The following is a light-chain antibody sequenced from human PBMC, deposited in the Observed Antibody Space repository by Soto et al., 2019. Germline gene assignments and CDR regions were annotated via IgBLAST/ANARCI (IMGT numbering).Light chain of an antibody. Sequence: DIVMTQSPLSLPVTPGEPASISCRSSQSLLHSNGYNSLDWYLQKPGQSPQLLIYLGSNRASGVPDRFSGSGSGTDFTLKISRVEAADVGVYYCLQALQTPLTFGGGTKVEIK. CDR2: LGS. V-gene: IGKV2-28*01. CDR1: QSLLHSNGYNS. J-gene: IGKJ4*01. CDR3: LQALQTPLT.